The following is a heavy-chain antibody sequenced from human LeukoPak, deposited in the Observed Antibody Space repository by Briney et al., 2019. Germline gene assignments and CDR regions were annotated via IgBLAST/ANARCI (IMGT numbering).Heavy chain of an antibody. CDR2: LSGSGGDT. D-gene: IGHD6-13*01. Sequence: PGGSLRLSCAASGFTFSRNAMSWVRQAPGKGLEWVSSLSGSGGDTYYADSVKGRFTISRDNSKNTVYLQMNSLRAEDTAVYYCALLAAADSESWGQGTLVTVSS. CDR3: ALLAAADSES. V-gene: IGHV3-23*01. J-gene: IGHJ5*02. CDR1: GFTFSRNA.